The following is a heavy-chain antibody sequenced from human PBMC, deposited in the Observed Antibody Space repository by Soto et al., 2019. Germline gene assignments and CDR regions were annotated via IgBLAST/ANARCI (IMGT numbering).Heavy chain of an antibody. J-gene: IGHJ4*01. V-gene: IGHV1-8*01. CDR1: GYTFISYD. D-gene: IGHD6-25*01. Sequence: QVQLLQSGAEVKKPGASVRVSCKTSGYTFISYDINWVRQATGQGLEWMGWMNPKSGNTGYAQKFQGRVMMTSNTSINTAYLDLSRLSSDDTAVYYCARLQRGSLTAPSDYWGQGILVTVSS. CDR3: ARLQRGSLTAPSDY. CDR2: MNPKSGNT.